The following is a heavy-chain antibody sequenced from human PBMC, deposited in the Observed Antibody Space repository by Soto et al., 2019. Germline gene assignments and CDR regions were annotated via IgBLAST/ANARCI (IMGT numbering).Heavy chain of an antibody. Sequence: EVQLVESGGGLVQPGGSLRLSCATSGFTFSAYSMNWVRQAPGKGLEWISYITKSSDIIQYADSVKGRFTVSRDNAKNSLFLQVNCLRDEDTAVYYCARDPYGSGNYSPGYWGHGTLVTVSS. CDR1: GFTFSAYS. CDR3: ARDPYGSGNYSPGY. J-gene: IGHJ1*01. CDR2: ITKSSDII. V-gene: IGHV3-48*02. D-gene: IGHD3-10*01.